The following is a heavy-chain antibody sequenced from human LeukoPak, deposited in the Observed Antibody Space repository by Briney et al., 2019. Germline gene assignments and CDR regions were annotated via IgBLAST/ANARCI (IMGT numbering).Heavy chain of an antibody. CDR3: ARQPSSQNFDY. CDR1: GFTFSDYY. CDR2: ISPNGRHT. J-gene: IGHJ4*02. D-gene: IGHD6-13*01. V-gene: IGHV3-11*03. Sequence: GGSLRLSCAASGFTFSDYYKSWIRHAPGKGQEWVSYISPNGRHTNYANSVKGRFTISRDNARNSLYLQMDSLRAEDTAVYYCARQPSSQNFDYWGEGALVTVSS.